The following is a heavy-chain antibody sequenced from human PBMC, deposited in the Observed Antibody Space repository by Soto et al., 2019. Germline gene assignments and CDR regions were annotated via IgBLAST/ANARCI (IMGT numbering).Heavy chain of an antibody. CDR3: AKPEYSGYGDAFDI. CDR2: ISYDGSNK. J-gene: IGHJ3*02. Sequence: QVQLVESGGGVVQPGRSLRLSCAASGFTFSSYGMHWVRQAPGKGLEWVAVISYDGSNKYYADSVKGRFTISRDNSKNTLYLQVNSLRAEDTAVYYCAKPEYSGYGDAFDIWGQGTMVTVSS. V-gene: IGHV3-30*18. CDR1: GFTFSSYG. D-gene: IGHD5-12*01.